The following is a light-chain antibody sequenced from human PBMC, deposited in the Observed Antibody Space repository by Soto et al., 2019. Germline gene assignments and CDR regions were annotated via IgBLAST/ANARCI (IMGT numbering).Light chain of an antibody. J-gene: IGKJ1*01. Sequence: EIVLTQSPGTLSLSPGERATLSCRASQSVSSSYFAWYQQRFGQAPRLFIYGASSRATGIPDRFSGSGSGTDFTLTISRLEPEDFAVYYCQQYGSSSWTFGQGTKVEIK. CDR2: GAS. CDR1: QSVSSSY. V-gene: IGKV3-20*01. CDR3: QQYGSSSWT.